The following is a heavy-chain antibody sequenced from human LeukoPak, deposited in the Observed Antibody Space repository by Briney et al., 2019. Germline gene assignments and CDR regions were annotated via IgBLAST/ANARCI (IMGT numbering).Heavy chain of an antibody. CDR2: ISTSSIYI. D-gene: IGHD1-1*01. CDR3: ARDQDWNDRGGLDY. J-gene: IGHJ4*02. CDR1: GFTFSSYG. Sequence: TSGGSLRLSCAASGFTFSSYGMSWVRQAPGKGLEWVSCISTSSIYIYNADSVKGRFTISRDNAKNSLYLQMNSLRAEDTAVYYCARDQDWNDRGGLDYWGQGTLVTVSS. V-gene: IGHV3-21*01.